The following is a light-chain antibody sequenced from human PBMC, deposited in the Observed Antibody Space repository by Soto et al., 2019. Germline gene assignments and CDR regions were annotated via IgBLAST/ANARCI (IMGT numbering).Light chain of an antibody. Sequence: AIRMTQSPSSFSASTGDRVTITCRASQGISSYLAWYQQKPGKAPKLLIYAASSLQSGVPSRFSGSGSGTDFTLTISSLQPEDFATYYCQQSYSTLWTFGQGTTVDIK. CDR2: AAS. CDR1: QGISSY. J-gene: IGKJ1*01. V-gene: IGKV1-8*01. CDR3: QQSYSTLWT.